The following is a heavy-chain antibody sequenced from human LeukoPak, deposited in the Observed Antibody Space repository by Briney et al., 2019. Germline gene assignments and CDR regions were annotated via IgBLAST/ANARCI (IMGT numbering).Heavy chain of an antibody. CDR3: AKDRIVGATARLFDY. D-gene: IGHD1-26*01. CDR2: ISGSGGST. J-gene: IGHJ4*02. Sequence: RASLRLSCAASGFTFSSYAMSWVRQAPGKGLGWVSAISGSGGSTYYADSVKGRFTISRDNSKNTLYLQMNSLRAEDTAVYYCAKDRIVGATARLFDYWGQGTLVTVSS. CDR1: GFTFSSYA. V-gene: IGHV3-23*01.